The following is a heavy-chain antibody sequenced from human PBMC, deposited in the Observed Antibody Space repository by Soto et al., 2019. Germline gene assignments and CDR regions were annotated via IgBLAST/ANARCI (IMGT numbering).Heavy chain of an antibody. CDR3: ARDRYGSSGYDYYYGMDV. D-gene: IGHD3-22*01. Sequence: QVQLQESGPGLVKPSQTLSLTCTVSGGSISSGDYYWSWIRQPPGKGLEWIGYIYYSGSTYYNPSLKSRVTISVDTSKNQFSLKLSSGTAADTAVYYCARDRYGSSGYDYYYGMDVWGQGTTVTVSS. CDR2: IYYSGST. J-gene: IGHJ6*02. CDR1: GGSISSGDYY. V-gene: IGHV4-30-4*01.